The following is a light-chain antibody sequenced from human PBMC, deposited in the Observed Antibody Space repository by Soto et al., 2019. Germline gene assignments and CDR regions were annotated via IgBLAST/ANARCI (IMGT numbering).Light chain of an antibody. Sequence: QSALTQPASVSGSPGQSITISCTGTSSDVGNYKYVSWYQQHPGKAPKLMIYDVSNRPSGVSDRFSGSKSGNTASLTISGLQIEDEADYYCSSFTSSVTYVFGTGTKVTVL. J-gene: IGLJ1*01. V-gene: IGLV2-14*03. CDR1: SSDVGNYKY. CDR3: SSFTSSVTYV. CDR2: DVS.